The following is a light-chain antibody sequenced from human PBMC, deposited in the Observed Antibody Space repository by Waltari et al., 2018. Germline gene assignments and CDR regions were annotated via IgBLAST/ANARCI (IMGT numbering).Light chain of an antibody. J-gene: IGLJ3*02. Sequence: SYVLTQPPSVSVAPGKTARLTCGGNNIGSKSVPWYQQKPGQAPVLVSYYDSDRPSGIPERFSGSNSGNTATLTISRVEAGDEADYYCQVWDSSSDHWVFGGGTKLTVL. CDR1: NIGSKS. V-gene: IGLV3-21*04. CDR2: YDS. CDR3: QVWDSSSDHWV.